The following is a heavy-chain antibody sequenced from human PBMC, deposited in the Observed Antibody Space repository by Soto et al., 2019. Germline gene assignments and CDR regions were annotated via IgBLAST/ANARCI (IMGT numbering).Heavy chain of an antibody. J-gene: IGHJ4*02. CDR3: ARDHYYGSGSYNYFDY. D-gene: IGHD3-10*01. V-gene: IGHV1-3*04. CDR2: INTGNGKT. CDR1: GYTFTTYS. Sequence: ASVKVSCKASGYTFTTYSMHWVRQAPGQGLEWMGWINTGNGKTKYSQKFQGRVTITRDTSASTAYMELSSLRSEDTSVYFCARDHYYGSGSYNYFDYWGQGTLVTVSS.